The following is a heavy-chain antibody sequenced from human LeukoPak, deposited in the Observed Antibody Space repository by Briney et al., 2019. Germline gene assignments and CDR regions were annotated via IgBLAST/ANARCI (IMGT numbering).Heavy chain of an antibody. J-gene: IGHJ4*02. CDR3: ARDRAGYSSAFDY. D-gene: IGHD5-18*01. Sequence: GGSLRLSCAASGFTFSSYGMHWVRQAPGKGLEWVAVIWYDGSNKYYADSVKGRFIISRDNSKNTLYLQMNSLRAEDTAVYYCARDRAGYSSAFDYWGQGTLVTVSS. CDR2: IWYDGSNK. CDR1: GFTFSSYG. V-gene: IGHV3-33*01.